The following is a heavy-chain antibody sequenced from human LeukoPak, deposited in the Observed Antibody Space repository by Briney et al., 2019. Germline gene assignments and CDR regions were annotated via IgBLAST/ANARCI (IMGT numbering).Heavy chain of an antibody. CDR3: ARGDSSWYIDY. V-gene: IGHV3-48*01. D-gene: IGHD6-13*01. J-gene: IGHJ4*02. CDR2: ISSSSSTI. Sequence: PGGSLRLSCAASGFTFSSYSMNWVRQAPGKGLEWVSYISSSSSTIYYADSVKGRFTISRDNSKNTLYLQMNSLRAEDTAVYYCARGDSSWYIDYWGQGTLVTVSS. CDR1: GFTFSSYS.